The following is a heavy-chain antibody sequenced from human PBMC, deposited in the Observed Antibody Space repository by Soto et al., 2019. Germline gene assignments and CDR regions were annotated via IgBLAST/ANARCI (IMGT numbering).Heavy chain of an antibody. V-gene: IGHV4-31*03. J-gene: IGHJ6*02. CDR1: GGSISSGGYY. Sequence: QVQLQESGPGLVKPSQTLSLTYTVSGGSISSGGYYWSWIRQHPGKGLEWIGYIYYSGSTYYNPSLKSRVTISVDTSKNQFSLKLSSVTAADTAVYYCARSTVTNYYYYGMDVWGQGTTVTVSS. CDR3: ARSTVTNYYYYGMDV. D-gene: IGHD4-4*01. CDR2: IYYSGST.